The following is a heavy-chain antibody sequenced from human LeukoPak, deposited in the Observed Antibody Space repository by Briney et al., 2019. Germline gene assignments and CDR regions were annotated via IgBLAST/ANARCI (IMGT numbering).Heavy chain of an antibody. CDR2: ISGSGGNT. Sequence: GGSLRLSCAASGFTLSSYAMSWVRQAPGKGLGWVSAISGSGGNTYYADSVKGRFTISRDNSKSMLFLQLNSLRAEDTALYYCARDLHYYVAMDVWGQGTTVTVSS. CDR1: GFTLSSYA. D-gene: IGHD3-10*02. J-gene: IGHJ6*02. V-gene: IGHV3-23*01. CDR3: ARDLHYYVAMDV.